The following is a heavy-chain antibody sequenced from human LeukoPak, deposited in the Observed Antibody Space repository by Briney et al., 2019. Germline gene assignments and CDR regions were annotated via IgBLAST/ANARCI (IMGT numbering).Heavy chain of an antibody. V-gene: IGHV3-7*01. Sequence: GGSLRLSCAASAFTFSSYWMAWVRQAPGKGLEWVANIKQDGSDKYYVDSVEGRFSISRDNAKNSLYLQMHSLTAEDTAVYYCATHPGDHWLGYLQLWGRGTLVTVSS. CDR3: ATHPGDHWLGYLQL. CDR1: AFTFSSYW. D-gene: IGHD7-27*01. J-gene: IGHJ4*02. CDR2: IKQDGSDK.